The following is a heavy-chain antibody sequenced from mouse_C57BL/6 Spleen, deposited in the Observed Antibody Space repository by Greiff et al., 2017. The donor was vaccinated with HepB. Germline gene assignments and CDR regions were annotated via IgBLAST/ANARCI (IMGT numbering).Heavy chain of an antibody. J-gene: IGHJ3*01. CDR1: GYTFTGYW. CDR3: ARRGVYYDYDGGFAY. V-gene: IGHV1-9*01. D-gene: IGHD2-4*01. Sequence: QVQLQQSGAELLKPGASVKLSCKATGYTFTGYWIEWVKQRPGHGLEWIGEILPGSGSTNYNEKFKGKATFTADTSSNTAYMQRSSLTTEDSAIYYCARRGVYYDYDGGFAYWGQGTLVTVSA. CDR2: ILPGSGST.